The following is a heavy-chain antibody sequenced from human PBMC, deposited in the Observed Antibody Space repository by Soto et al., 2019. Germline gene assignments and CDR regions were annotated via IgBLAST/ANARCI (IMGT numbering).Heavy chain of an antibody. CDR1: GFTITSSA. Sequence: EVQLLDSGGGLVQPGESLRLSCAASGFTITSSAMSWVRQAPGKGLEWVSTTGISGRTTYYADSVKGRFTVSRDDSKNTLDLQMSSLRGEDTAVYYCATVHNTSRSFDYWGQGTQVTVSS. J-gene: IGHJ4*02. V-gene: IGHV3-23*01. D-gene: IGHD1-20*01. CDR3: ATVHNTSRSFDY. CDR2: TGISGRTT.